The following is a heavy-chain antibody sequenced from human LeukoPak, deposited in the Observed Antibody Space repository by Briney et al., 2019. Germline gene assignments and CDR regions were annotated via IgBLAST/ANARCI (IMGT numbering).Heavy chain of an antibody. CDR2: INHSGST. Sequence: PSETLSLTCTVSGGSISSYYWSWIRQPPGKGLEWIGEINHSGSTNYNPSLKSRVTISVDTSKNQFSLKLSSVTAADTAVYYCARWFGESTNFDYWGQGTLVTVSS. CDR3: ARWFGESTNFDY. CDR1: GGSISSYY. V-gene: IGHV4-34*01. J-gene: IGHJ4*02. D-gene: IGHD3-10*01.